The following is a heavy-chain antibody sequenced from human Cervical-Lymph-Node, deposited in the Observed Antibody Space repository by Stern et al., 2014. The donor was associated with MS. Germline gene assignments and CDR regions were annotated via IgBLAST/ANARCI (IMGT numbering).Heavy chain of an antibody. V-gene: IGHV1-18*01. Sequence: VQLVASGAEVNKPGASVKGSCKASGYTFTSYGIFWVRQAPGQGLEWIGWISGYTGNTTSAQRVQGRVTMTIDPSTSTAYMELRSLRSDDPAIYYCARGSAIRSQDAFDIWGQGTMVTVSS. J-gene: IGHJ3*02. CDR3: ARGSAIRSQDAFDI. CDR1: GYTFTSYG. D-gene: IGHD3-10*01. CDR2: ISGYTGNT.